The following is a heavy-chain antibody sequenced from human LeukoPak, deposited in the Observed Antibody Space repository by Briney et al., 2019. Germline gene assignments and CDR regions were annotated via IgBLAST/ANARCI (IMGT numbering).Heavy chain of an antibody. CDR3: ARGDIWTGSVPLDY. D-gene: IGHD3/OR15-3a*01. CDR1: GGSFSGYY. V-gene: IGHV4-34*01. Sequence: SETLSLTCAVYGGSFSGYYWSWIRQPPGKGLEWIGEINHSGSTNYNPSLKSRVTISVDTSKNQFSLKLSSVTAADTAVYYCARGDIWTGSVPLDYWGQGTLVTVSS. CDR2: INHSGST. J-gene: IGHJ4*02.